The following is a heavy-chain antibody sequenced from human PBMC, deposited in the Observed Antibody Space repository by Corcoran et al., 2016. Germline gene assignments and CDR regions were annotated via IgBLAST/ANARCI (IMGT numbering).Heavy chain of an antibody. J-gene: IGHJ3*02. D-gene: IGHD3-10*01. CDR1: GGSISSSSYY. Sequence: QLQLQESGPGLVKPSETLSLTCTVSGGSISSSSYYWGWIRQPPGKGLEWIGSIYYSGSTYYNPSLKSRVTISVDTSKNQFSLKLSSVTAADQAVYYCARDRAYYGAGSYYSPDAFDIWGQGTMVTVSS. CDR3: ARDRAYYGAGSYYSPDAFDI. CDR2: IYYSGST. V-gene: IGHV4-39*07.